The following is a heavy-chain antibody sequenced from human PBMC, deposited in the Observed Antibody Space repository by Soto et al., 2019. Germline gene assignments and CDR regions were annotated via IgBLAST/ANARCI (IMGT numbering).Heavy chain of an antibody. V-gene: IGHV1-3*01. CDR3: ARGGYFDSSNYLAY. CDR1: GYTLTSDG. D-gene: IGHD3-22*01. CDR2: INPGNGNT. Sequence: ASVKVSCNDSGYTLTSDGISWVRQAPGRGLEWMGWINPGNGNTKYSQQFQGRVIIDRDTSASTAYMELSSLRSEDTAVYYCARGGYFDSSNYLAYWGLGTLVTVSS. J-gene: IGHJ4*02.